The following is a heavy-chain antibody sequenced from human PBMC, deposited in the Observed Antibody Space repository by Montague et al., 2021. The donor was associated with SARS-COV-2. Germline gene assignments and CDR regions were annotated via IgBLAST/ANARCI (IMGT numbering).Heavy chain of an antibody. J-gene: IGHJ6*02. CDR3: ARGGRRNSVLVVYDQCYGLDF. CDR2: INYSGST. D-gene: IGHD2-8*02. Sequence: SETLSLTCTVSGDSISNDYWSWIRQPPGKGLEWIGYINYSGSTNYNPSLKRRVTILVDTSKNQFSLKLSSVTAADTAAYYCARGGRRNSVLVVYDQCYGLDFWGQGTTVTVSS. V-gene: IGHV4-59*01. CDR1: GDSISNDY.